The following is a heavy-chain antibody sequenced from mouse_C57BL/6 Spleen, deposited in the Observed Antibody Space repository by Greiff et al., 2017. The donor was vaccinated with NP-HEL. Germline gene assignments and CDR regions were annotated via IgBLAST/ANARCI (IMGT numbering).Heavy chain of an antibody. D-gene: IGHD2-5*01. CDR2: ISSGSSTI. CDR1: GFTFSDYG. Sequence: EVQLVESGGGLVKPGGSLKLSCAASGFTFSDYGMHWVRQAPEKGLEWVAYISSGSSTIYYADTVKGRFTISRDNAKNTLFLQMTSLRSEDTAMYYCARGDSNYGQYYFDYWGQGTTLTVSS. CDR3: ARGDSNYGQYYFDY. V-gene: IGHV5-17*01. J-gene: IGHJ2*01.